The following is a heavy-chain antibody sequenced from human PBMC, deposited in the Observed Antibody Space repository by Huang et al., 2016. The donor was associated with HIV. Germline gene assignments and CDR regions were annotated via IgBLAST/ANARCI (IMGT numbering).Heavy chain of an antibody. D-gene: IGHD3-9*01. CDR1: GFNFSAYW. J-gene: IGHJ6*02. CDR3: ARGGVYYDILTGRYFYYNGLDA. Sequence: EVQLVESGGGLVQPGGSLRLSCAASGFNFSAYWLSWVRQAPGKGLEGVAKIKPDGRETYYGNYWKGGFTIARDNAKNSVHLLANSLRVEDTAVYYCARGGVYYDILTGRYFYYNGLDAWGQGTTVTVSS. V-gene: IGHV3-7*01. CDR2: IKPDGRET.